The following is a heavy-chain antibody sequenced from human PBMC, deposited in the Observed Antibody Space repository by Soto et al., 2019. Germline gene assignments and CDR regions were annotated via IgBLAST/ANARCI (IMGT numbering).Heavy chain of an antibody. J-gene: IGHJ4*02. CDR3: AELVGYCSSTSCPMEYSSSSPGGY. V-gene: IGHV3-48*01. CDR1: GFTFSSYS. CDR2: ISSSSSTI. Sequence: GGSLRLSCAASGFTFSSYSMNWVRQAPGKGLEWVSYISSSSSTIYYADSVKGRFTISRDNAKNSLYLQMNSLRAEDTAVYYCAELVGYCSSTSCPMEYSSSSPGGYWGQGTLVTVSS. D-gene: IGHD2-2*01.